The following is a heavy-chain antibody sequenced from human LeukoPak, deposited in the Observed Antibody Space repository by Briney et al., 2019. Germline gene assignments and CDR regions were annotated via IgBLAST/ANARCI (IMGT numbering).Heavy chain of an antibody. Sequence: GGSLRLPCAASGFTFSSYEMNWVRQAPGKGLEWVSYISSSGSTIYYADSVKGRFTISRDNAKNSLYLQMNSLRAEDTAVYYCARRYCSGGSCYFRYFDYWGQGTLVTVSS. CDR3: ARRYCSGGSCYFRYFDY. V-gene: IGHV3-48*03. CDR1: GFTFSSYE. D-gene: IGHD2-15*01. J-gene: IGHJ4*02. CDR2: ISSSGSTI.